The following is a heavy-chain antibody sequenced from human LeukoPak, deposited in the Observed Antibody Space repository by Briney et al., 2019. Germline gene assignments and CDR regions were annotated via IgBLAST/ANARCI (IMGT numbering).Heavy chain of an antibody. CDR2: INHSGST. CDR3: VRGQKRWLQSGLFDP. CDR1: GGSFSGYY. V-gene: IGHV4-34*01. J-gene: IGHJ5*02. Sequence: SETLSLTCAVYGGSFSGYYWSWIRQPPGKGLEWIGEINHSGSTNYNPPLKSRVTISVDTSKNQSSLKLSSVTAADTAVYYCVRGQKRWLQSGLFDPWGQGTLVTVSS. D-gene: IGHD5-24*01.